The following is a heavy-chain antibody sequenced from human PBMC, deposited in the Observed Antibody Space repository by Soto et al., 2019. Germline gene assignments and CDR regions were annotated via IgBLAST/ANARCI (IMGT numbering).Heavy chain of an antibody. CDR1: GFTFSSYA. V-gene: IGHV3-23*01. CDR3: AKGSRGSYQPDI. CDR2: ISGNGGDT. D-gene: IGHD3-16*01. Sequence: EVQVLESGGGLVQPGGSLRLSCATSGFTFSSYAMSWVRQAPGKGLEWVSAISGNGGDTYYADSVKGRFTISRDNSKNTLYLQMNSLRAEDTAVYYCAKGSRGSYQPDIWGQGTMVTVSS. J-gene: IGHJ3*02.